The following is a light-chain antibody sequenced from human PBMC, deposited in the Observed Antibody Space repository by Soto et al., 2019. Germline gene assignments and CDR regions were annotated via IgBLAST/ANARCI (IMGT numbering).Light chain of an antibody. Sequence: DIQITQSPSSLSASVLYRVTITCRASQSISTYLNWYQQKPGKAPKLLIYAASSLQSGVPSRFSASGSGTDFTLTISSLQPEDFATYYCQQSYITPPLTFGGGTKVDI. CDR1: QSISTY. V-gene: IGKV1-39*01. CDR3: QQSYITPPLT. J-gene: IGKJ4*01. CDR2: AAS.